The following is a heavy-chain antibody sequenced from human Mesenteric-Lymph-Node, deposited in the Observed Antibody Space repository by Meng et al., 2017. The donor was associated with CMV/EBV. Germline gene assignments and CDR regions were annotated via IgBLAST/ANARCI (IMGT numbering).Heavy chain of an antibody. J-gene: IGHJ4*02. V-gene: IGHV3-30-3*01. CDR1: GFTFSYYP. D-gene: IGHD5-12*01. CDR2: ISFDGNNQ. Sequence: GGSLRLSCAASGFTFSYYPMHWVRQAPGRGLEWVAVISFDGNNQYYADSVEGRFTVSRDNSKHTLLLQMNSLRPDDTAAYYCARVVRTYYGYDNLDYWGQGTLVTVSS. CDR3: ARVVRTYYGYDNLDY.